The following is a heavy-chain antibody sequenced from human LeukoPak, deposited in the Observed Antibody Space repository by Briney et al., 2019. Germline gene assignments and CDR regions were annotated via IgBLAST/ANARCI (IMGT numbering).Heavy chain of an antibody. D-gene: IGHD1-26*01. J-gene: IGHJ4*03. Sequence: GGSLRLSCAASGFTFSDYYMSWIRQAPGKGLEWVSYISSSSSYTNYADSVKGRFTISRDNAKNSLYLQMNSLRAEDTAVYYCARVGSSGSYPKGVYFDYWGQGTTVTVSS. V-gene: IGHV3-11*05. CDR3: ARVGSSGSYPKGVYFDY. CDR1: GFTFSDYY. CDR2: ISSSSSYT.